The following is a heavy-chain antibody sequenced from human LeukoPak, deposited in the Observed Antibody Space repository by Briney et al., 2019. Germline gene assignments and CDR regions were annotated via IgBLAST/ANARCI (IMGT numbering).Heavy chain of an antibody. V-gene: IGHV3-33*01. CDR1: GFTFSSSG. J-gene: IGHJ5*02. CDR3: ARAGGYCSGGSCYRGYSWFDP. Sequence: PGGSLRLSCAASGFTFSSSGMHWVRQAPGKGLEWVAVILYNGSNKYYADSVKGRFTISRDNSKNTLYLQMNSLRVEDTAVYYCARAGGYCSGGSCYRGYSWFDPLGQGTLVTVSS. D-gene: IGHD2-15*01. CDR2: ILYNGSNK.